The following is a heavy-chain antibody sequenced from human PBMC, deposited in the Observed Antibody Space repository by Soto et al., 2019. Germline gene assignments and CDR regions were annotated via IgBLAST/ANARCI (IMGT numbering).Heavy chain of an antibody. CDR3: ANYSGGAWLDP. Sequence: QVQLVQSGAEVKKPGSSVKVSCKASGGAFSSYSISWVRQSPGQGLEWMGGIIPFFGTKYYAQKFRGRVTFTAGGATSTVYMQLNGLRSDDTAIYYCANYSGGAWLDPWGQGNVVTVSP. V-gene: IGHV1-69*01. CDR1: GGAFSSYS. J-gene: IGHJ5*02. CDR2: IIPFFGTK. D-gene: IGHD6-19*01.